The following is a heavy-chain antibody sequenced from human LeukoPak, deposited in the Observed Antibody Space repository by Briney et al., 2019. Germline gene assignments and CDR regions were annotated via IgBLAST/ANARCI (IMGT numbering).Heavy chain of an antibody. V-gene: IGHV3-7*03. CDR3: AKGTTSSGWSG. Sequence: PGGSLRLSCAASGFSLSGYWMSWVRQAPGKGLEWVARLHADGSEKYYVDSVKGRFTISRDNAKNSLYLQMNSLRAEDTAVYYCAKGTTSSGWSGWGQGTLVTVSS. CDR2: LHADGSEK. CDR1: GFSLSGYW. D-gene: IGHD6-19*01. J-gene: IGHJ4*02.